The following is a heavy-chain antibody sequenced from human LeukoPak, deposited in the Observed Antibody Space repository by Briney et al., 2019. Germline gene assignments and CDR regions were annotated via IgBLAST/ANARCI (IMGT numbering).Heavy chain of an antibody. CDR3: AKGLGGSCHSGLDH. J-gene: IGHJ4*02. CDR1: GFTFSSYA. Sequence: PGGSLRLSCAASGFTFSSYAMSWVRQAPGKGLEWVSVISGSDDTTYYADSVKGRITIPRDNSKNTLYVQMNSLRAEDTAVYYCAKGLGGSCHSGLDHWGQGTLVTVSS. V-gene: IGHV3-23*01. CDR2: ISGSDDTT. D-gene: IGHD2-15*01.